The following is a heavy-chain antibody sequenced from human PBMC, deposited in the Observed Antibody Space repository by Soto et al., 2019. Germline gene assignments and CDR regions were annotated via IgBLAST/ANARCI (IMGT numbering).Heavy chain of an antibody. CDR2: INDRGSI. V-gene: IGHV4-34*01. Sequence: QVQLQQWGAGPLRPLETLSLTCGVSGGSFSGYYWAWIRQSPGQGLEWIGEINDRGSINYNPSLKSRVSISVDTSQNHYSLNLRSVTAADTAVYYCARESHDILTGPPWVWYFDLWGRDTLVTVSS. D-gene: IGHD3-9*01. CDR1: GGSFSGYY. J-gene: IGHJ2*01. CDR3: ARESHDILTGPPWVWYFDL.